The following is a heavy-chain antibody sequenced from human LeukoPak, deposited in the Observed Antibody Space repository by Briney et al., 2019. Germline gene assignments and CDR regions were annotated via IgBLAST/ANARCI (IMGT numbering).Heavy chain of an antibody. CDR3: ARDRRDYGDYVGVWWFDP. V-gene: IGHV3-48*01. D-gene: IGHD4-17*01. CDR2: ISRSSSTI. J-gene: IGHJ5*02. Sequence: GGSLRLSCAASGFTFSSYSMNWVRQAPGKGLEWVSYISRSSSTIYYADSVKGRFTISRDNAKNSLYLQMNSLRAEDTAVYYCARDRRDYGDYVGVWWFDPWGQGTLVTVSS. CDR1: GFTFSSYS.